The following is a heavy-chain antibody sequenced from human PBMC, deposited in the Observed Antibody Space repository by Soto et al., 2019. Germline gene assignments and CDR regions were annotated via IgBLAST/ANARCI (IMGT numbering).Heavy chain of an antibody. CDR3: ASRSGWYFDY. J-gene: IGHJ4*02. D-gene: IGHD6-19*01. CDR1: GFTFSSYG. Sequence: GGSLRLSSAASGFTFSSYGMHWVRQALGKGLEWVAVIWYDGSNKYYADSVKGRFTISRDNSKNTLYLQMNSLRAEDTAVYYCASRSGWYFDYWGQGTLVTVSS. V-gene: IGHV3-33*01. CDR2: IWYDGSNK.